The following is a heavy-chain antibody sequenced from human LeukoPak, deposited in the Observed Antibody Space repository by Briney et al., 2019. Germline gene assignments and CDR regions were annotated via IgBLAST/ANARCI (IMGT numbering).Heavy chain of an antibody. Sequence: GGSLRLYCAASGFTFSSYAMSWVRQAPGKGLEWVSAISGSGGSTYYADSVKGRFTISRDNSKNTLYLQMNSLRAEDAAVYYCAKEYSGSYYFYWGQGTLVTVSS. CDR1: GFTFSSYA. J-gene: IGHJ4*02. CDR2: ISGSGGST. D-gene: IGHD1-26*01. CDR3: AKEYSGSYYFY. V-gene: IGHV3-23*01.